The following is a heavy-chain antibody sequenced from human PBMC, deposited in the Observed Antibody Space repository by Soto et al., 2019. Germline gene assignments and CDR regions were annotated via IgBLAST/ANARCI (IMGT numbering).Heavy chain of an antibody. CDR2: ISWNSGSI. CDR1: GFTFDDYA. D-gene: IGHD6-13*01. CDR3: AKDSRGSSWPY. Sequence: EVQLVESGGGLVQPGRSLRLSCAASGFTFDDYAMHWVRQVPGKGLEWVSGISWNSGSIGYADSVKGRFTISRDNSKNSLYLQMNSLRADDTDLYYCAKDSRGSSWPYWGQGNLVTVSS. V-gene: IGHV3-9*01. J-gene: IGHJ4*02.